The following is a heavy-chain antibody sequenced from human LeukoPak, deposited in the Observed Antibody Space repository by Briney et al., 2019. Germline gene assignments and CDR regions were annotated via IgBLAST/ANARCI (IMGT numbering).Heavy chain of an antibody. V-gene: IGHV4-34*01. CDR2: INHSGST. J-gene: IGHJ6*02. CDR1: GGSFSDYY. CDR3: ARGGHVDIVATIPFPMDV. D-gene: IGHD5-12*01. Sequence: SETLSLTCAVYGGSFSDYYWSWIRQPPGKGLEWIGEINHSGSTSYNPSLKSRVTISVDTSKNQFSLNLSSVTAADTAVYYCARGGHVDIVATIPFPMDVWGQGTTVTVSS.